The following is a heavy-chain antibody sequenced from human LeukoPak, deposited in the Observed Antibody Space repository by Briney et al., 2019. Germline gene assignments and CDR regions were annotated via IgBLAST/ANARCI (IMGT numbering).Heavy chain of an antibody. CDR2: IFTDGGA. CDR3: AKEPEP. J-gene: IGHJ5*02. V-gene: IGHV4-4*07. Sequence: PSETLSLTCTASGGSISGYYWSWFRQPAGKGLEWIGRIFTDGGATYNPSLKSRVTMSVDTSKNQFSLKVRSVTAADTAVYYCAKEPEPWGQGTLVTVSS. CDR1: GGSISGYY.